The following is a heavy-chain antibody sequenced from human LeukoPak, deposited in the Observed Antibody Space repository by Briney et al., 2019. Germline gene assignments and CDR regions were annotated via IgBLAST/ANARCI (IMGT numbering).Heavy chain of an antibody. V-gene: IGHV4-34*01. D-gene: IGHD4-17*01. Sequence: PSETLSLTCAVYGGSFSGYYWSWIRQPPGKGLEWTGEINHSGSTNYNPSLKSRVTISVDTSKNQFSLKLSSVTAADTAVYYCARGGPDYGGNSGTNWFDPWGQGTLVTVSS. CDR2: INHSGST. J-gene: IGHJ5*02. CDR1: GGSFSGYY. CDR3: ARGGPDYGGNSGTNWFDP.